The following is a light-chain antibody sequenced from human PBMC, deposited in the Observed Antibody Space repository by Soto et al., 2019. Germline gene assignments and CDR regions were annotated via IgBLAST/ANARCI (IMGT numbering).Light chain of an antibody. CDR3: SSYTSNNTVV. J-gene: IGLJ2*01. CDR2: DVS. CDR1: SSDVGYYNY. V-gene: IGLV2-14*01. Sequence: QSALTQPASVSGSPGQSITISCTGTSSDVGYYNYVSWYQQHPGKAPKLMICDVSNRPSGVSNRFSGSKSGNTASLTISGIQAEDEADYYCSSYTSNNTVVFGGGTKLTVL.